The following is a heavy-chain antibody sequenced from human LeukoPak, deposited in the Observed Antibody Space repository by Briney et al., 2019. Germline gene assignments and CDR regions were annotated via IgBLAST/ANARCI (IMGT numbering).Heavy chain of an antibody. Sequence: PGEALRQSCATPGYIFSHYVMPTVRQTPGKGQEWEPFVRPGGSDKHYADSVKGRFTVSRDNSKNTLYRQMNSLRPEDTAVYYCAKDLTNCYCFDYWGQGNLVTV. CDR3: AKDLTNCYCFDY. J-gene: IGHJ4*02. CDR2: VRPGGSDK. V-gene: IGHV3-30*02. CDR1: GYIFSHYV. D-gene: IGHD2-15*01.